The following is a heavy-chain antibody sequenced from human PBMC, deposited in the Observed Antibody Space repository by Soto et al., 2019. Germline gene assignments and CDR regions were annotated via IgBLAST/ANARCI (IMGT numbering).Heavy chain of an antibody. CDR3: AALYSGYDRFYYYYGMDV. D-gene: IGHD5-12*01. J-gene: IGHJ6*02. CDR1: GFTFTSSA. V-gene: IGHV1-58*01. Sequence: SVKVSCKASGFTFTSSAVQWVRQARGQRLEWIGWIVVGSGNTNYAQKFQERVTITRDMSTSTAYMELSSLRSEDTAVYYCAALYSGYDRFYYYYGMDVWGQGTTVTVSS. CDR2: IVVGSGNT.